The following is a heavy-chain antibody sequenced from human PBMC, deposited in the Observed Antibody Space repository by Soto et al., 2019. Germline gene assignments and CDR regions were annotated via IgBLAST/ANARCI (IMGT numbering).Heavy chain of an antibody. CDR3: ARDREQQLVLTPYYGMDV. Sequence: PGGALRLSCAASGFTFSSYGMHWVRQAPGKGLEWVAVIWYDGSNKYYADSVKGRFTISRDNSKNTLYLQMNSLRAEDTAVYYCARDREQQLVLTPYYGMDVWGQGTTVTVSS. CDR1: GFTFSSYG. J-gene: IGHJ6*02. CDR2: IWYDGSNK. D-gene: IGHD6-13*01. V-gene: IGHV3-33*01.